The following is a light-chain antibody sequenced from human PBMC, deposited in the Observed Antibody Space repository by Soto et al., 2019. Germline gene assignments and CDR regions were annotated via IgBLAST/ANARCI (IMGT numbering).Light chain of an antibody. CDR2: EVR. Sequence: QSVLTQPASVSGSPGQSITISCTGTSSDIGRYNYVSWYQQHPGKVPKLIISEVRNRPSGVSDRFSGSKSGNSASLTISGLQAGDEADYYRSSYTSTSTQVFGSGTKVTVL. CDR3: SSYTSTSTQV. J-gene: IGLJ1*01. CDR1: SSDIGRYNY. V-gene: IGLV2-14*01.